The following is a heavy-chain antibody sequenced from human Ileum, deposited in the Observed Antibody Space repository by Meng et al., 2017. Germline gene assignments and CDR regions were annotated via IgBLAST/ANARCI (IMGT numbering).Heavy chain of an antibody. CDR1: GGSTRRSNW. CDR3: ACLRYNWNYSADY. CDR2: IYLSGST. V-gene: IGHV4-4*03. J-gene: IGHJ4*02. D-gene: IGHD1-7*01. Sequence: HVPPLESGPCLVKPPGPTPPPCSAFGGSTRRSNWWSVVRHPPGKGLEWIGEIYLSGSTNYNPSLKSRVTISVDKSKNQFSLKLSSVTAADTAVYYCACLRYNWNYSADYWGQGTLVTVSS.